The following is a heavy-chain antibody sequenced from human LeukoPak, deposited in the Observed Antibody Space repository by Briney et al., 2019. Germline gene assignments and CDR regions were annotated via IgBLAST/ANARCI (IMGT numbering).Heavy chain of an antibody. CDR1: GFTFTSHW. D-gene: IGHD1-20*01. V-gene: IGHV3-74*01. Sequence: GGSLRLSCAESGFTFTSHWMHWVRQAPGKGLVWVSHISDDGKKANYADSVKGRSTISRDAAKNTLHLQMDSLRVEDTAVYYCAASFRVTGTTYYYWGQGTMVTVSS. CDR3: AASFRVTGTTYYY. J-gene: IGHJ4*02. CDR2: ISDDGKKA.